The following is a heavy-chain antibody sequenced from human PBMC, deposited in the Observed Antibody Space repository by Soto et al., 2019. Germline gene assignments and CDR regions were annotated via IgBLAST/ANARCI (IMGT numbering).Heavy chain of an antibody. CDR3: TRPNAKDLDYYYYYGMDV. V-gene: IGHV3-73*01. CDR2: IRSKANSYAT. CDR1: GFTFSGSA. D-gene: IGHD2-15*01. Sequence: EVQLVESGGGLVQPGGSLKLSCAASGFTFSGSAMHWVRQASGKGLEWVGRIRSKANSYATAYAASVKGRFTISRDDSKNTAYLQMNSLKTEDTAVYYCTRPNAKDLDYYYYYGMDVWGQGTTVTVSS. J-gene: IGHJ6*02.